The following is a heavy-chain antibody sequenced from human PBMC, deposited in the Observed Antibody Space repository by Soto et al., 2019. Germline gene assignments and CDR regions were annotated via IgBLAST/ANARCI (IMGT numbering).Heavy chain of an antibody. D-gene: IGHD1-20*01. CDR1: GFTFSSYA. CDR3: AKRIMSIIGHFDS. Sequence: TGGSLRLSCAASGFTFSSYAMTWVRQAPGKGLEWVSSISGIGHSTYYADSVKGRFTISRDNSKNTLHLQMNSLRAEDTAVYYCAKRIMSIIGHFDSWGQGTLVTVSS. V-gene: IGHV3-23*01. CDR2: ISGIGHST. J-gene: IGHJ4*02.